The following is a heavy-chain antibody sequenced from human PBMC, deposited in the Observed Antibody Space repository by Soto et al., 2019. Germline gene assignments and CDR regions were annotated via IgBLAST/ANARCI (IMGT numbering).Heavy chain of an antibody. J-gene: IGHJ4*02. D-gene: IGHD3-22*01. CDR1: GGTFSSYA. V-gene: IGHV1-69*06. CDR3: AREKGTYDSSGYYPAPFDY. CDR2: IIPIFGTA. Sequence: QVQLVQSGAEVKKPGSSVKVSCQASGGTFSSYAISWVRQAPGQGLEWMGGIIPIFGTANYAHKFQGRVTITADKSTTKAYMELSSLRSEDTAVYYCAREKGTYDSSGYYPAPFDYWGQGTLVTVSS.